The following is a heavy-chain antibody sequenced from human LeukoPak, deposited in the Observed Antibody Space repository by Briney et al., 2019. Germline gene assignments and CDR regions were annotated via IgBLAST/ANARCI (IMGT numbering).Heavy chain of an antibody. CDR1: GYTFTSYY. CDR3: ARAGDSSSLLHNDLRGYYYYMDV. V-gene: IGHV1-46*01. CDR2: INPSGGST. D-gene: IGHD6-13*01. J-gene: IGHJ6*03. Sequence: GASVKVSCKASGYTFTSYYMHWVRQAPGQGLEWMGIINPSGGSTSYAQKFQGRVTMTRDTSTSTVYMELSSLRSEDTAVYYCARAGDSSSLLHNDLRGYYYYMDVWGKGTTVTVSS.